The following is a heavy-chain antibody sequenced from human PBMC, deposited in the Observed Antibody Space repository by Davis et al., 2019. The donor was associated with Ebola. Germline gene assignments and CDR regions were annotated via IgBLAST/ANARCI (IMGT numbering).Heavy chain of an antibody. V-gene: IGHV1-18*04. J-gene: IGHJ4*02. Sequence: AASVKVSCKASGYTFTGYYMHWVRQAPGQGLEWMGWISAYNGNTNYAQKLQGRVTMTTDTSTSTAYMELRSLRSDDTAVYYCARRSSKGYSNSFYYWGQGTLVTVSS. D-gene: IGHD4-11*01. CDR1: GYTFTGYY. CDR2: ISAYNGNT. CDR3: ARRSSKGYSNSFYY.